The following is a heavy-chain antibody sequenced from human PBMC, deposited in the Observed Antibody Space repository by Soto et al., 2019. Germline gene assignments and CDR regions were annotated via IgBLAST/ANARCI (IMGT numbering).Heavy chain of an antibody. J-gene: IGHJ4*02. CDR1: GDSISSGGYS. V-gene: IGHV4-30-2*01. CDR3: ARHNRDGDYFEY. CDR2: IYQSGST. Sequence: QLQLQESGSGLVKPSQTLSLTCAVSGDSISSGGYSWTWIRQPPGKGLEWIGHIYQSGSTLYNPSLKRRLALSVGKSKNLCSLDLASVPAPATAVHYPARHNRDGDYFEYSGQGILVTVSS.